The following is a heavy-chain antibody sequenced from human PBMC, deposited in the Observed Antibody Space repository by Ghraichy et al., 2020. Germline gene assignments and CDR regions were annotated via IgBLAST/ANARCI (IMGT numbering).Heavy chain of an antibody. Sequence: SETLSLTCAVYGGSFSGYYWSWIRQPPGKGLEWIGEINHSGSTNYNPSLKSRVTISVDTSKNQFSLKLSSVTAADTAVYYCARGSILWFGELLSLFDYWGQGTLVTVSS. CDR1: GGSFSGYY. CDR3: ARGSILWFGELLSLFDY. V-gene: IGHV4-34*01. D-gene: IGHD3-10*01. J-gene: IGHJ4*02. CDR2: INHSGST.